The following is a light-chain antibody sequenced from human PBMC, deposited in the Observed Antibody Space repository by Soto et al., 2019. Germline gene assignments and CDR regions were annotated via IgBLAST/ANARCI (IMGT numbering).Light chain of an antibody. V-gene: IGKV2-28*01. CDR2: LGS. CDR1: QSLLHSTGYNC. J-gene: IGKJ5*01. Sequence: DIVMTQSPLSLPVTPGEPASISCRSSQSLLHSTGYNCLDWYLQKPGQSPQVLIYLGSNGASGVPDRFSGCGSGTDFALKISRVEAEDVGVSYCMPALQTLAFGQGTRLEIK. CDR3: MPALQTLA.